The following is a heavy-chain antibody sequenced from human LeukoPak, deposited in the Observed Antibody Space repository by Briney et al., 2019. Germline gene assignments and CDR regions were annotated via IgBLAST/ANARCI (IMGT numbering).Heavy chain of an antibody. V-gene: IGHV4-39*07. D-gene: IGHD6-19*01. CDR3: ARDASSGWQGLGVDY. CDR2: IYYSGST. Sequence: SETLSLTCTVSGGSISSYYWGWIRQPPGKGLEWIGSIYYSGSTYYNPSLKSRVTISVDTSKNQFSLKLSSVTAADTAIYYCARDASSGWQGLGVDYWGQGTLVTVST. CDR1: GGSISSYY. J-gene: IGHJ4*02.